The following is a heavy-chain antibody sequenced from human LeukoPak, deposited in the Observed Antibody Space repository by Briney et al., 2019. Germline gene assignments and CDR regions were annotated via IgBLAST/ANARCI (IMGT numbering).Heavy chain of an antibody. D-gene: IGHD3-22*01. Sequence: GGSLRLSCAASGFIFSNAWMSWVRQAPGKGLEWVAVISYDGSNKYYADSVKGRFTISRGNSKNTLYLQMNSLRAEDTAVYYCARERTHYYDSSGYLDYWGRGTLVTVSS. CDR3: ARERTHYYDSSGYLDY. CDR1: GFIFSNAW. CDR2: ISYDGSNK. V-gene: IGHV3-30-3*01. J-gene: IGHJ4*02.